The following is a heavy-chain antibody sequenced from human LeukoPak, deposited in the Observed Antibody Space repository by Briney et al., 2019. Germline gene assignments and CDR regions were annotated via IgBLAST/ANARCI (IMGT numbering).Heavy chain of an antibody. CDR3: AKDAQRGFDYSNSLEN. V-gene: IGHV3-33*06. Sequence: PGRSLRLSCAASRFTFIHYGMHWVRQAPGKGLEWVAVIWNDGSNKYYADSVKGRFTVSRDNSQNRLYLQMNGLRPEDTAVYYCAKDAQRGFDYSNSLENWGQGTLVTVSS. D-gene: IGHD4-11*01. CDR2: IWNDGSNK. J-gene: IGHJ4*02. CDR1: RFTFIHYG.